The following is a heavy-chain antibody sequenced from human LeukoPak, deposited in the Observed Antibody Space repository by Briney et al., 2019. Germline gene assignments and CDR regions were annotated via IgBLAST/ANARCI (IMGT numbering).Heavy chain of an antibody. D-gene: IGHD3-10*02. V-gene: IGHV1-46*01. CDR1: GYIFTTYY. CDR3: ARSGVRGASSPDAFDV. Sequence: ASVTVSCTASGYIFTTYYMHWVRQAPAQGLELVGIINPHGGSTSNAQKFQGRVTMTRYTSTSTVYMELSRLRFEDTAVYYCARSGVRGASSPDAFDVWGQGTLVTVSS. CDR2: INPHGGST. J-gene: IGHJ3*01.